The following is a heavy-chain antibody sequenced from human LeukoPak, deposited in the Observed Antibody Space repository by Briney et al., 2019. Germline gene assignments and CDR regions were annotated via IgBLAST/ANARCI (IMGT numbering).Heavy chain of an antibody. J-gene: IGHJ4*02. CDR2: ISAYNGNT. Sequence: GASVKVSCKASGYTFTSYGISWVRQAPGQGLEWMGWISAYNGNTNYAQKLQGRVTMTTDTSTSTAYMEVMSLKSDDTAVYYCARANSGSYSPYFDYWGQGTLVTVSS. CDR3: ARANSGSYSPYFDY. V-gene: IGHV1-18*01. D-gene: IGHD1-26*01. CDR1: GYTFTSYG.